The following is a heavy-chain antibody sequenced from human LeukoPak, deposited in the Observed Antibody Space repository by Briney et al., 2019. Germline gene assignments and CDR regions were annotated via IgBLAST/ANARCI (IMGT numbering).Heavy chain of an antibody. CDR3: ARDYCGGDCYSRRNWFDP. D-gene: IGHD2-21*01. CDR1: GFTFSSYS. V-gene: IGHV3-21*01. J-gene: IGHJ5*02. CDR2: ISSSSSYI. Sequence: GGSLRLSCAASGFTFSSYSMNWVRQAPGKGLEWVSSISSSSSYIYYADSVKGRFTISRDDAKNSLYLQMNSLRAEDTAVYYCARDYCGGDCYSRRNWFDPWGQGTLVTVSS.